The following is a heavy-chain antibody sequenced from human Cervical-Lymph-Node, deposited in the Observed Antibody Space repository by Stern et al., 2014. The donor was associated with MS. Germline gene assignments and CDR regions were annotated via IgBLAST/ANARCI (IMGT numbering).Heavy chain of an antibody. D-gene: IGHD4-11*01. J-gene: IGHJ6*02. CDR2: ISSSSSYI. V-gene: IGHV3-21*01. CDR3: ARETVTLDYGMDV. Sequence: EVQLVESGGGLVKPGGSLRLSCAASGFTFSSYSMNWVRQAPGKGLEWVSSISSSSSYIYYADSVKGRFTISRDNAKNSLYLQMNSLRAEDTAVYYCARETVTLDYGMDVWGQGTTVTVSS. CDR1: GFTFSSYS.